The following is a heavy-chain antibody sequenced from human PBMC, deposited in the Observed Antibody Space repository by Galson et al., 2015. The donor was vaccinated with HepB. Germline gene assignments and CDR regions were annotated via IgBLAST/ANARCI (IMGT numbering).Heavy chain of an antibody. CDR1: GFTFSSYW. V-gene: IGHV3-7*03. J-gene: IGHJ6*04. CDR2: INQDGSSK. D-gene: IGHD3-10*01. CDR3: ARRISLVRGIITNPDYDYGMYV. Sequence: SLRLSCAASGFTFSSYWMNWVRQAPGKGLEWVAHINQDGSSKYYVDSVKGRFAISRDNAKDSVYLQLDSLRAEDTAVYYCARRISLVRGIITNPDYDYGMYVWGTGTTVTVAS.